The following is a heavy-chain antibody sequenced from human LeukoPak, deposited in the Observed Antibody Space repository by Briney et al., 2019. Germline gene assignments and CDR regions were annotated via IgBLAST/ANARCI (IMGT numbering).Heavy chain of an antibody. CDR2: ISGSGGST. D-gene: IGHD6-19*01. CDR1: GLTFSSYA. J-gene: IGHJ4*02. Sequence: GGSLRLSCAASGLTFSSYAMSWVRQAPGKGLEWVSAISGSGGSTYYADSVKGRFTISRDNSKNTLYLQMNSLRAEDTAVYYCAKDPSELQWLPQGYFDYWGQGTLVTVSS. V-gene: IGHV3-23*01. CDR3: AKDPSELQWLPQGYFDY.